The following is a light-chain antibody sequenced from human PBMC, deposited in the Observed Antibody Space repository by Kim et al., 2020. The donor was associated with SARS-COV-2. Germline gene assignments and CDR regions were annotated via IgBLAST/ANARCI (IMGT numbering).Light chain of an antibody. CDR1: QNISDD. V-gene: IGKV1-17*01. J-gene: IGKJ4*01. CDR2: AAS. Sequence: DIQMTQSPSSLSASVGDRVTITCRASQNISDDLGWYQQKPGKAPKLLIYAASTLQSGVPSRFSGSGSGTEFTLTIRSLQPDDLATYFCLQMNTYPPTFGGGTQVDIK. CDR3: LQMNTYPPT.